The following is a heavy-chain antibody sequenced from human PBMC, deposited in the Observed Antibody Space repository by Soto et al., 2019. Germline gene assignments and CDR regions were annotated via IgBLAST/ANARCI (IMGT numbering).Heavy chain of an antibody. CDR1: AYSFTSYW. J-gene: IGHJ3*02. CDR2: IYPGDIDT. V-gene: IGHV5-51*01. Sequence: PGESLNICCNRSAYSFTSYWIGSVCYLHGKGLEWMGIIYPGDIDTRSSPSFQGQVTISADKSISTAYLQWSSLKASDTAMYYCVRPTPITAFDIWGQEPMLPVSS. CDR3: VRPTPITAFDI.